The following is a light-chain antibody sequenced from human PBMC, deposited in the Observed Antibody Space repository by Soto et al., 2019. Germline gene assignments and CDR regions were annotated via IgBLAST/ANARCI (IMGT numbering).Light chain of an antibody. CDR3: QQYESSPPVYT. CDR2: GAY. V-gene: IGKV3-20*01. J-gene: IGKJ2*01. CDR1: QRVSSSY. Sequence: EIVLTQSPGPLSLSPGERATLSCRASQRVSSSYLAWYQQKPGQAPRLLIYGAYGRATGIPHRFSGSGSGTDFTLTISGLEPEDFAVYYCQQYESSPPVYTFGQGTTLEIK.